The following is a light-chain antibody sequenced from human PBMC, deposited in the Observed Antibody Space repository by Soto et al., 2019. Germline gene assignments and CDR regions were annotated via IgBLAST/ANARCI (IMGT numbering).Light chain of an antibody. CDR3: QQRSNLPS. CDR1: QSVSSN. CDR2: DAS. V-gene: IGKV3-11*01. J-gene: IGKJ3*01. Sequence: EIVLIKSPATLSLSPGERATLSFRASQSVSSNLAWYQHNPGQAPKLLIFDASNRATGIPARFSGSGSGTDFTLTISSLEPEDFAVYYCQQRSNLPSFGPGTKVNIK.